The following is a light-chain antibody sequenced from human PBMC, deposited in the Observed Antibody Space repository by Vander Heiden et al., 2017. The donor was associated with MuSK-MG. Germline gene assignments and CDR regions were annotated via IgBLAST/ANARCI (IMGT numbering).Light chain of an antibody. Sequence: DFQMPQSPSALSASVGDRVVITCRASQSITAWLAWYQQKPGKPPKFLMHKASTLEAGIPSRFSGSGSGTQFTLTISSLQPDDFATYYCQQYANYPLTFGGGTKVEMK. CDR3: QQYANYPLT. CDR1: QSITAW. CDR2: KAS. V-gene: IGKV1-5*03. J-gene: IGKJ4*01.